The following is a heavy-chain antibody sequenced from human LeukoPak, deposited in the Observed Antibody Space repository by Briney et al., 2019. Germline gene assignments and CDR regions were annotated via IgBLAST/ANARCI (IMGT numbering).Heavy chain of an antibody. CDR3: ASSGSYYYYYYMDV. J-gene: IGHJ6*03. D-gene: IGHD3-10*01. V-gene: IGHV3-53*01. CDR1: GFTVSSNY. CDR2: IYSDNT. Sequence: AGGSLRLSCAASGFTVSSNYMSWVRQAPGKGLEWVSFIYSDNTHYSDPVKGRFTISRDNSKNTLYLQMNSLRAEDTAVYYCASSGSYYYYYYMDVWGKGTTVTVSS.